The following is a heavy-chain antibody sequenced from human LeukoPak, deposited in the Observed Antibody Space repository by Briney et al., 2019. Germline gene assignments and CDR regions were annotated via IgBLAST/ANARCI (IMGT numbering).Heavy chain of an antibody. Sequence: ASVTVSCTASGYTFTSYYMHWVRQAPGQGREWMGWINANSGGTNYAQKFQGRVTMTRDTSISTAYMELSRLRSDDTAVYYCARERDSSGYYRDAFDIWGQGSMVTVSS. CDR1: GYTFTSYY. CDR3: ARERDSSGYYRDAFDI. V-gene: IGHV1-2*02. CDR2: INANSGGT. J-gene: IGHJ3*02. D-gene: IGHD3-22*01.